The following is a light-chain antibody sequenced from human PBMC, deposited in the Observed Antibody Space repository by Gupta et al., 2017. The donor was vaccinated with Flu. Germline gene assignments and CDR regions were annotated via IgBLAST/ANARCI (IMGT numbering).Light chain of an antibody. CDR1: QPINTY. Sequence: GDRVTIICRASQPINTYLNWYQHKPGKAPKFLIYAASNLQSGVPSRFSGSGSGTDFTLTISSLRPEDFATYFCQQSYNTPRTFGQGTKVDIK. CDR3: QQSYNTPRT. J-gene: IGKJ1*01. CDR2: AAS. V-gene: IGKV1-39*01.